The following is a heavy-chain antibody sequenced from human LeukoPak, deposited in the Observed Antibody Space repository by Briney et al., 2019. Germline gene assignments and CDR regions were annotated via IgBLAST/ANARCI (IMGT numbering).Heavy chain of an antibody. Sequence: GGSLRLSCAASGFTFRSYGMHWVRQAPGKGLEWVSAISGSGGSTYYADSVKGRFAISRDNSKNTLYLQMNSLRAEDTAVYYCAKDLSSNYYDSSGSADYWGQGTLVTVSS. CDR2: ISGSGGST. V-gene: IGHV3-23*01. CDR3: AKDLSSNYYDSSGSADY. J-gene: IGHJ4*02. CDR1: GFTFRSYG. D-gene: IGHD3-22*01.